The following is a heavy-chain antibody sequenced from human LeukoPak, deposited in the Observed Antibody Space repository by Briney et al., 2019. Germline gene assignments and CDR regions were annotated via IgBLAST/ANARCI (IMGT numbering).Heavy chain of an antibody. V-gene: IGHV1-18*01. Sequence: GASVKVSCKASGYTFTSYGISWVRQAPGQGLEWMGWISAYNGNTNYAQKLQGRVTMTTDTSTSTAYMELRSLRSDDTAVYYCARVTRIFGVGVSPFDYWGQGTLVTVSS. CDR1: GYTFTSYG. D-gene: IGHD3-3*01. CDR3: ARVTRIFGVGVSPFDY. CDR2: ISAYNGNT. J-gene: IGHJ4*02.